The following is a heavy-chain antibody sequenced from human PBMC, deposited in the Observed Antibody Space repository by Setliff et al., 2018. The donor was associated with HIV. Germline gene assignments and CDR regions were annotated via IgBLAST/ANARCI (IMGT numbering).Heavy chain of an antibody. V-gene: IGHV1-18*01. CDR3: ARAIQLETFDF. CDR1: GYTFTTSG. Sequence: KVSCKASGYTFTTSGVSWFRQAPGQGLEWMGWIGTYNGDTKFAQRFQGRVTMATDTSASTAYMELRSLRSDDTAVYFCARAIQLETFDFWGQGTLVTVSS. D-gene: IGHD1-1*01. J-gene: IGHJ4*02. CDR2: IGTYNGDT.